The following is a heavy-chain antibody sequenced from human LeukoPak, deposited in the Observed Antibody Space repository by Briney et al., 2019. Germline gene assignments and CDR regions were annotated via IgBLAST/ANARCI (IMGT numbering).Heavy chain of an antibody. CDR2: FDPEDGET. CDR1: GYTLTELS. D-gene: IGHD5-18*01. J-gene: IGHJ4*02. Sequence: ASVALSCTVSGYTLTELSMHWVRQAPGKGLEWMGGFDPEDGETIYAQKFQGRVTMTEDTSTDTAYMELSSLRSEDTAVYYCATDGPYTAMVKGGDYWGQGTLVTVSS. V-gene: IGHV1-24*01. CDR3: ATDGPYTAMVKGGDY.